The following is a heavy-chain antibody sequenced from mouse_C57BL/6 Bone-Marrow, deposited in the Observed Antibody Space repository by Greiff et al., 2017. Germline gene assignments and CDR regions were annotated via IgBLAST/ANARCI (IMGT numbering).Heavy chain of an antibody. CDR2: IDPSDSYT. D-gene: IGHD2-4*01. CDR3: ARTPVYDYDWYYAMDY. J-gene: IGHJ4*01. V-gene: IGHV1-69*01. CDR1: GYTFTSYW. Sequence: QVQLQQPGAELVMPGASVKLSCKASGYTFTSYWMHWVKQRPGQGLEWIGEIDPSDSYTYYNQKFKGKSTLTVDKSSSTAYMQLSSLTSEDSAVYYCARTPVYDYDWYYAMDYWGQGTSVTVTS.